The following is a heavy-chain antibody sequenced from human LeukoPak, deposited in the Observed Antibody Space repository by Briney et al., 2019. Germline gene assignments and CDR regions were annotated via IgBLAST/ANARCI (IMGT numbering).Heavy chain of an antibody. V-gene: IGHV1-8*01. CDR1: GYTFTSYD. D-gene: IGHD6-19*01. CDR3: ARGGGPLRIAVAGTEFDY. Sequence: ASVKVSCKASGYTFTSYDINWVRQATGQGLEWMGWMNPNSGNTGYAQKFQGRVTMTRNTSISTAYMELSSLRSEDTAVYYCARGGGPLRIAVAGTEFDYWGQGTLVTVSS. CDR2: MNPNSGNT. J-gene: IGHJ4*02.